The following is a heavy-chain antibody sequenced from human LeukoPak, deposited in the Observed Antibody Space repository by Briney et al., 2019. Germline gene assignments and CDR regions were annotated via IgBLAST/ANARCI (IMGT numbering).Heavy chain of an antibody. J-gene: IGHJ5*02. CDR3: AKGPSWFDP. Sequence: SETLSLTCTVSGDSISSYYWSWIRQPPGKGPEWIGYIYTSGGTNYIPSLKGRVTISIDTSKNQFSLKLSSVTAADTAVYYCAKGPSWFDPWGQGTLVTVSS. CDR2: IYTSGGT. CDR1: GDSISSYY. V-gene: IGHV4-4*09.